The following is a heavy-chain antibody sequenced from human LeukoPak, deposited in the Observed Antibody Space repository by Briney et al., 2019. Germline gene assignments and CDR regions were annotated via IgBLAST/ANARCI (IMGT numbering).Heavy chain of an antibody. CDR3: TRGGYDLYYYYYYMDV. Sequence: ASVKVSCKASGYTFTSYAMHWVRQAPGQRLEWMGRISAYNGNTNYAQKLQGRVTMTTDTSTSTAYMELRSLRSDDTAVYYCTRGGYDLYYYYYYMDVWGKGTTVTVSS. CDR2: ISAYNGNT. V-gene: IGHV1-18*01. D-gene: IGHD5-12*01. CDR1: GYTFTSYA. J-gene: IGHJ6*03.